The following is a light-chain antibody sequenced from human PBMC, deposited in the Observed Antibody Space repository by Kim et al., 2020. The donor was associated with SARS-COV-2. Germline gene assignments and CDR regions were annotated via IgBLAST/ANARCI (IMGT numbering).Light chain of an antibody. Sequence: EIVLTQSPGTLSLSPGERATLSCRASQSVSRSDLAWYQQKPGQAPRLLIHGASNRATGMSDRISGSGSGTDFTLTISRLEPEDFAVYYCQQYGSSPVTFGQGTKLE. CDR2: GAS. CDR1: QSVSRSD. CDR3: QQYGSSPVT. J-gene: IGKJ2*01. V-gene: IGKV3-20*01.